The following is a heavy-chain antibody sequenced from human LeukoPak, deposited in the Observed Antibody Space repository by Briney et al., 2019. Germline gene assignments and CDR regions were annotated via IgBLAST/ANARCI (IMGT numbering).Heavy chain of an antibody. D-gene: IGHD6-13*01. CDR2: ILYDGSNK. Sequence: GGSLRLSCAASGFVFSSYAMHWVRQAPGKGLEWVAVILYDGSNKYYADSVKGRFTISRDNSKNTLYLQMNSLRAEDTAVYYCVRDPSYGSSWYYYMDVWGKGTTVTVSS. CDR3: VRDPSYGSSWYYYMDV. V-gene: IGHV3-30*04. CDR1: GFVFSSYA. J-gene: IGHJ6*03.